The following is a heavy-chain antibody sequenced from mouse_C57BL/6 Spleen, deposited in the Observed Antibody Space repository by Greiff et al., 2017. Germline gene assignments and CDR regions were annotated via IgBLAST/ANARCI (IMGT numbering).Heavy chain of an antibody. V-gene: IGHV5-4*01. CDR1: GFTFSSYA. J-gene: IGHJ2*01. CDR2: LSDGGSYT. Sequence: EVNLVESGGGLVKPGGSLKLSCAASGFTFSSYAMSWVRQTPEKRLAWVATLSDGGSYTYYPDNVKGRFTISRDNAKNNLYLQMSHLKSEDTAMYYCARDGPNFDYWGQGTTLTVSS. CDR3: ARDGPNFDY.